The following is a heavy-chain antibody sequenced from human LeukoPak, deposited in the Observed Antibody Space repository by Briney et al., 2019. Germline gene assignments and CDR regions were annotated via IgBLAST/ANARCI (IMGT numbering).Heavy chain of an antibody. CDR3: AKASGWGRYYFDY. V-gene: IGHV3-23*01. J-gene: IGHJ4*02. D-gene: IGHD3-16*01. CDR1: GFTFSSDA. Sequence: GGSLRLSCAASGFTFSSDAMSWVRQAPGKGLEWVSAISGSGGSTYYADSVKGRFTISRDNSKNTLYLQMNSLRAEDTAVYYCAKASGWGRYYFDYWGQGTLVTVSS. CDR2: ISGSGGST.